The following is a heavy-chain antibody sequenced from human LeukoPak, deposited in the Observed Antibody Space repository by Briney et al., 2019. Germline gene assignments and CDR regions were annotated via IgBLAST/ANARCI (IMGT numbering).Heavy chain of an antibody. CDR2: INWSGGST. D-gene: IGHD1-1*01. CDR3: ARERKYDSNFDY. Sequence: GGSLRLSCAASGFIFDDHGMNWVRQAPGKGLEWVSGINWSGGSTSYADSVKGRFTISRDNAKNTLYLQMNSLRAEDTAVYYCARERKYDSNFDYWGQGTLVTVSS. J-gene: IGHJ4*02. CDR1: GFIFDDHG. V-gene: IGHV3-20*04.